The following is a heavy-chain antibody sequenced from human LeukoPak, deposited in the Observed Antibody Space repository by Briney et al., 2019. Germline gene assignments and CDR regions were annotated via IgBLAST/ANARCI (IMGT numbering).Heavy chain of an antibody. CDR2: ISGSGGST. CDR1: GFTFSSYA. D-gene: IGHD3-22*01. J-gene: IGHJ4*02. V-gene: IGHV3-23*01. Sequence: GGSLRLSCAASGFTFSSYAMSWVRQAPGKGLEWVSAISGSGGSTYYADSVKGRFTISRDNPKNTLYLQMNSLRAEDTAVYYCAKGDYYDSSGYLDYWGQGTLVTVSS. CDR3: AKGDYYDSSGYLDY.